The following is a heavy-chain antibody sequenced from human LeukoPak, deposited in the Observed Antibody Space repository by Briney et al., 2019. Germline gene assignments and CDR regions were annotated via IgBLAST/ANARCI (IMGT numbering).Heavy chain of an antibody. J-gene: IGHJ4*02. CDR2: ISYDRSNK. Sequence: GRSLRLSCAASGFTFSSYAMHWVRQAPGKGLEWVAVISYDRSNKYYANSVKGRFTISRDNSKNTLYLQMNSLRAEDTAVYYCAREQDIVVVVARGLDYWGQGTLVTVSS. CDR3: AREQDIVVVVARGLDY. CDR1: GFTFSSYA. V-gene: IGHV3-30*04. D-gene: IGHD2-15*01.